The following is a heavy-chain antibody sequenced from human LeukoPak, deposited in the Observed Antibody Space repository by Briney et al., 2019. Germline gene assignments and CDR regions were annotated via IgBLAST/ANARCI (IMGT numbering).Heavy chain of an antibody. Sequence: ASVKVSCKASGYSLTSYFMHWVRQAPGQGLEWMGLMSPSGDGANYIQKFQGRVTMTRDMSTSTDFMELTSLRPEDTAVYFCTREWPSTGYFDYWGQGTLVTVSS. CDR2: MSPSGDGA. D-gene: IGHD1-1*01. V-gene: IGHV1-46*01. CDR1: GYSLTSYF. CDR3: TREWPSTGYFDY. J-gene: IGHJ4*02.